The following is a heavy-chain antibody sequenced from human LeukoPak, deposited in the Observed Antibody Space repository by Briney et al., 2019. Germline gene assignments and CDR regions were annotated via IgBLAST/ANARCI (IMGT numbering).Heavy chain of an antibody. Sequence: SQTLSLTCAVTGGSISSGGYSWSWIRQPPGKGLEWIGYIYHSGSTYYNPSLKSRVTISVDRSKNQLSLKLSSVTTADTAVYYCARYSGYVGFDYWGQGTLVTVSS. V-gene: IGHV4-30-2*01. D-gene: IGHD5-12*01. J-gene: IGHJ4*02. CDR1: GGSISSGGYS. CDR3: ARYSGYVGFDY. CDR2: IYHSGST.